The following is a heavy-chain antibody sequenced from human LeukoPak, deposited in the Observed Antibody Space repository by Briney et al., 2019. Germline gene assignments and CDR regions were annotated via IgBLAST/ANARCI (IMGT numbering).Heavy chain of an antibody. Sequence: GASVNVSCKASGYTFTGYYMHWVRQAPGQGLEWMGWINPNSGSTNYAQKFQGRVTMTRDTSISTVYMELSRLRSDDTAVYYCARDPVDTAMVTGGYWGQGTLVTVSS. D-gene: IGHD5-18*01. J-gene: IGHJ4*02. CDR2: INPNSGST. V-gene: IGHV1-2*02. CDR1: GYTFTGYY. CDR3: ARDPVDTAMVTGGY.